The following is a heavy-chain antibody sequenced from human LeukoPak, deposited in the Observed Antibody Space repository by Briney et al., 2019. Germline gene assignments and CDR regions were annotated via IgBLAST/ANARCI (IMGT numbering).Heavy chain of an antibody. Sequence: SETLSLTCTVSGGSISSYYWSWIRQPPGKGLEWIGYIYYSGSTNYNPSLKSRVTMSVDTSKNQFSLKLSSVTAADTAVYYCARGSADTAIPFDYWGQGTLVTVSS. CDR2: IYYSGST. D-gene: IGHD5-18*01. CDR3: ARGSADTAIPFDY. V-gene: IGHV4-59*12. CDR1: GGSISSYY. J-gene: IGHJ4*02.